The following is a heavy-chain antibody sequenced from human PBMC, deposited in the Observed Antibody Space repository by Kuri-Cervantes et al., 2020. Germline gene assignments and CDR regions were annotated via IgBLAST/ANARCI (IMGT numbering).Heavy chain of an antibody. D-gene: IGHD3-16*01. J-gene: IGHJ4*02. V-gene: IGHV4-4*02. CDR3: ARAGDDYYFDY. CDR2: IYHSGST. CDR1: GGSISSSNW. Sequence: GSLRLSCAASGGSISSSNWWSWVRQPPGKGLEWIGEIYHSGSTNYNPSLKSRVTISVDRSKNQFSLKLSSVTAADTAVYYCARAGDDYYFDYWGQGTLVTVSS.